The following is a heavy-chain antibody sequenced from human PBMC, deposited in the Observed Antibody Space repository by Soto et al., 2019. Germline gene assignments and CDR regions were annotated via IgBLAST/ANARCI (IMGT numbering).Heavy chain of an antibody. J-gene: IGHJ3*02. Sequence: QVQLVQSGAEVKKPGASVKVSCKASGYTFTSYDINWVRQATGQGLEWMGWMNSNSGNTGYAQKFQGRVTMTRNTSIRTAYMELSSLTSEDTAVYYCARAIFVGTYRDAFDIWGQGTMVTVSS. CDR3: ARAIFVGTYRDAFDI. CDR2: MNSNSGNT. V-gene: IGHV1-8*01. CDR1: GYTFTSYD. D-gene: IGHD3-3*01.